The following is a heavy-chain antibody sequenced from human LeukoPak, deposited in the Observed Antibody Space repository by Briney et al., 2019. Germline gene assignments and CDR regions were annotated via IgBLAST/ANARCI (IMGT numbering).Heavy chain of an antibody. CDR1: GGTFSSYA. Sequence: ASVKVSCKASGGTFSSYAISWVRQAPGQGLEWMGGIIPIFGTANYAQKFQGRVTITADKSTSTAYMELSSLRSEDTAVYYCARVFTRGYYYYYMDVWGKGTTVTVSS. J-gene: IGHJ6*03. CDR3: ARVFTRGYYYYYMDV. V-gene: IGHV1-69*06. D-gene: IGHD3-10*01. CDR2: IIPIFGTA.